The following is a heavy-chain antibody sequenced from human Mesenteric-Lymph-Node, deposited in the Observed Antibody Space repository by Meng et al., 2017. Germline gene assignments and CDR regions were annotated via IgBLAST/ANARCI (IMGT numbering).Heavy chain of an antibody. CDR3: ARYYASGSSYFDY. V-gene: IGHV4-59*01. Sequence: SETLSLTCTVSGGSISSYYWSWIRQPPGKGLEWIGYIYYSGSTNYNPSLKSRVTISVDTSKNQFSLKLSSVTAADTAVYYCARYYASGSSYFDYWDQGTRVTVSS. CDR1: GGSISSYY. J-gene: IGHJ4*02. CDR2: IYYSGST. D-gene: IGHD3-10*01.